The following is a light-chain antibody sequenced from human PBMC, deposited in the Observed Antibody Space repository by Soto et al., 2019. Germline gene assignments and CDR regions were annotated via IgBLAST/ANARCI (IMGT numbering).Light chain of an antibody. Sequence: QSALTQPASVSGSPGQSITISCIGTSSDVGGYNYVSWYQQHPGKAPKLMIYDVSNRPSGVSNRFSGSKSGNTASLTISGLQAEDEADYYCSSYTSSSTSLLVFGGGTKLTVL. J-gene: IGLJ3*02. V-gene: IGLV2-14*01. CDR3: SSYTSSSTSLLV. CDR2: DVS. CDR1: SSDVGGYNY.